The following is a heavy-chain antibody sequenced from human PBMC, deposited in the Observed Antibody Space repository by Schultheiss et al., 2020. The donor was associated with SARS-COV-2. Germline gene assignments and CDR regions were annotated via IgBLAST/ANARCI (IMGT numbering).Heavy chain of an antibody. CDR2: IYPGDSDT. V-gene: IGHV5-51*01. D-gene: IGHD6-13*01. CDR1: GYSFTSYW. Sequence: GGSLRLSCKGSGYSFTSYWIGWVRQMPGKGLEWMGIIYPGDSDTRYSPSFQGQVTISADKSISTAYLQWSSLKASDTAMYYCARGKGYSSSWYNYWGQGTLVTVSS. J-gene: IGHJ4*02. CDR3: ARGKGYSSSWYNY.